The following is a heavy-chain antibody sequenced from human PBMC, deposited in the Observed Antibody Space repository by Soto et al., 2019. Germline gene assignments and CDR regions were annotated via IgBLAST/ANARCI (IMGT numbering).Heavy chain of an antibody. CDR1: GFTFTSSA. J-gene: IGHJ4*02. D-gene: IGHD3-22*01. CDR2: IVVGSGNT. V-gene: IGHV1-58*01. Sequence: SVKVSCKASGFTFTSSAVQWVRQARGQRLAWIGWIVVGSGNTNYAQKFRERVTITRDMSTSTAYMELSSLRSEDTAVYYCAAVLGRYSSGYYYVDYWGQGTLVTVSS. CDR3: AAVLGRYSSGYYYVDY.